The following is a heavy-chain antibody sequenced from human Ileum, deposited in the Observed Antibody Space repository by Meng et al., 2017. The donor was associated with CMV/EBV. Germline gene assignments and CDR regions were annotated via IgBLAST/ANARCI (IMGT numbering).Heavy chain of an antibody. CDR2: INHSGST. D-gene: IGHD6-6*01. J-gene: IGHJ5*02. Sequence: YGGSFSGYYWSWLRQPPGKGLEWIGEINHSGSTNYNPSLKSRVTISVDTSKNQFSLKLSSVTAADTAVYYCARAFRYSSSSRGWFDPWGQGTLVTVSS. CDR3: ARAFRYSSSSRGWFDP. CDR1: GGSFSGYY. V-gene: IGHV4-34*01.